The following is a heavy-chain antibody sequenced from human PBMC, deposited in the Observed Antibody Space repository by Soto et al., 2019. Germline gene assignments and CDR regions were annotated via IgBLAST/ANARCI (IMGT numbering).Heavy chain of an antibody. CDR2: ISGTSSTI. J-gene: IGHJ4*02. V-gene: IGHV3-48*02. D-gene: IGHD6-25*01. CDR3: ASWPDAADY. Sequence: EVQLVESGGGLVQLGGSLRLSCAASGFTFSSCSMNWVRQAPGKGLECLSDISGTSSTIYYADSVKGRFTISRDNAKNSLYLQMNRLRDEDTALYYWASWPDAADYWGQGTLVTVTS. CDR1: GFTFSSCS.